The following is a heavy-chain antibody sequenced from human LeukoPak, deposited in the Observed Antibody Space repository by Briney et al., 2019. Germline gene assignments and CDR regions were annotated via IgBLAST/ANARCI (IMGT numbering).Heavy chain of an antibody. CDR1: GFTFSSYS. Sequence: GGSLRLSCAASGFTFSSYSMNWFRQAPGKGLEWVSSISSSSSYIYYADSVKGRFTISRDNAKNSLYLQMNSLRAEDTAVYYCARDLDAVAGSFRWYFDLWGRGTLVTVSS. D-gene: IGHD6-19*01. CDR2: ISSSSSYI. V-gene: IGHV3-21*01. J-gene: IGHJ2*01. CDR3: ARDLDAVAGSFRWYFDL.